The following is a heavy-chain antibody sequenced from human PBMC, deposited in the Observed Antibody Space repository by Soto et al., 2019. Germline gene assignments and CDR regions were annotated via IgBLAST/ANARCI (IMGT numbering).Heavy chain of an antibody. J-gene: IGHJ4*02. Sequence: QVQLVESGGGVVQPGRSLRLSCIASGFTFSTYAMHWVRQAPGKGLEWVAVIWYDGSNEDYVDSVKGRFTISRDNSKNTLYLQMNSLRAEDTAVYFCAREVPQQWMHYFDYWGQGTLVTVSS. V-gene: IGHV3-33*01. CDR1: GFTFSTYA. CDR3: AREVPQQWMHYFDY. D-gene: IGHD6-19*01. CDR2: IWYDGSNE.